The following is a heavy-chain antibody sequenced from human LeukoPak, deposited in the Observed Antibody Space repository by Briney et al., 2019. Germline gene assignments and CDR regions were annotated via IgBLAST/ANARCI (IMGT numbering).Heavy chain of an antibody. CDR2: IHNSGRP. CDR1: GGSISSYY. Sequence: SETLSLTCTVSGGSISSYYWSRIRQPPGKGLEWIGYIHNSGRPDYNPSLKSRVTISVDTSKNQFSLNLISVTAADTAVYYCARVSRWSDWAFEGWGQGTLVTVSS. CDR3: ARVSRWSDWAFEG. V-gene: IGHV4-59*01. D-gene: IGHD3-16*01. J-gene: IGHJ4*02.